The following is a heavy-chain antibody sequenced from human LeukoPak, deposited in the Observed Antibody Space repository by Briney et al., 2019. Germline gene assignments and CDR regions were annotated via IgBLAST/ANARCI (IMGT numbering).Heavy chain of an antibody. CDR2: MDPNGIT. Sequence: SETLSLTCAVYGGSFSAYYWSWIRQAPGKGLEWIGEMDPNGITNYTPSLKSRVTIVGDPSKKQFSLKMTSVTAADTAVYYCARGRSRIQLLGYFDYWGQGTLVTVSS. CDR3: ARGRSRIQLLGYFDY. D-gene: IGHD1-1*01. J-gene: IGHJ4*02. CDR1: GGSFSAYY. V-gene: IGHV4-34*01.